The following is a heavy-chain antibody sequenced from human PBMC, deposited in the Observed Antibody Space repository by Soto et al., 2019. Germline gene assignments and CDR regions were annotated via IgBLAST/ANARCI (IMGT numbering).Heavy chain of an antibody. D-gene: IGHD3-10*01. J-gene: IGHJ4*02. CDR1: GGYISSYY. Sequence: QVQLLESGPGLVKPSETLSLTCTVSGGYISSYYWSWIRQPPGKGLEWIGYIYSSGSTNYNPSLKSRVTISVDTSKNQFSLKLSSVTAADTAVYYCARRYGGGFDYWGQGTLVTVSS. CDR3: ARRYGGGFDY. V-gene: IGHV4-59*08. CDR2: IYSSGST.